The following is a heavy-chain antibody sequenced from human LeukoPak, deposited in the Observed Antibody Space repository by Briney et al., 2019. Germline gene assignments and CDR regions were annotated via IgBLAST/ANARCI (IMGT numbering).Heavy chain of an antibody. V-gene: IGHV3-7*01. D-gene: IGHD1-1*01. J-gene: IGHJ4*02. CDR2: IQRHGSEK. CDR3: TRLGHLTTGRRIFDY. CDR1: GFTFSDYW. Sequence: PGGSLRLSCAASGFTFSDYWMTWVRQAPGKGLEWVASIQRHGSEKYHVDSVTGRFTISRDNAKNSLYLQMDSLRAEDTAVYYCTRLGHLTTGRRIFDYWGREPWSPSPQ.